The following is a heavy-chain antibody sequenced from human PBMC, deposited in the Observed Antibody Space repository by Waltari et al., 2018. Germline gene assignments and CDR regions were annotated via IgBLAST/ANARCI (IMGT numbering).Heavy chain of an antibody. CDR2: ISSSSSYI. Sequence: EVQLVESGGGLVKPGGSLRLSCAASGFTFSSYSMNWVRHAPGKGLEWVSSISSSSSYIYYADSVKGRFTISRDNAKNSLYLQMNSLRAEDTAVYYCARGKPAARRPDFDYWGQGTLVTVSS. CDR1: GFTFSSYS. J-gene: IGHJ4*02. D-gene: IGHD2-2*01. CDR3: ARGKPAARRPDFDY. V-gene: IGHV3-21*01.